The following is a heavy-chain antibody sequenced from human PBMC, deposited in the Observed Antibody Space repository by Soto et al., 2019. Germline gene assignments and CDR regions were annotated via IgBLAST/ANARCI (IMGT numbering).Heavy chain of an antibody. D-gene: IGHD3-3*01. Sequence: PGGSLRLSCAASGFTFDDYAMHWVRQAPGKGLEWGSGISWNSGSIGYADSVKGRFTISRDNAKNSLYLQMNSLRAEDTALYYCAKDISRFLGVGPPPGNAFDIWGQGTMVTVSS. CDR1: GFTFDDYA. V-gene: IGHV3-9*01. CDR2: ISWNSGSI. J-gene: IGHJ3*02. CDR3: AKDISRFLGVGPPPGNAFDI.